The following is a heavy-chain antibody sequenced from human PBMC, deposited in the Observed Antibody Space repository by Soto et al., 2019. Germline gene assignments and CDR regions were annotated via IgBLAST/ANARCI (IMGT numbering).Heavy chain of an antibody. V-gene: IGHV3-33*01. CDR2: VWYDGGNK. CDR1: GFTFSSYG. D-gene: IGHD5-12*01. Sequence: QVQLVESGGGVVQPGRSLRLSCAASGFTFSSYGMHWVRQAPGKGLEWVALVWYDGGNKYYVDSVKGRFTISRDNSKNTLFLEMDSVRDEDTAVYYCVRAAGYSGYDYVYYYGMDVWGQGTTVTVSS. J-gene: IGHJ6*02. CDR3: VRAAGYSGYDYVYYYGMDV.